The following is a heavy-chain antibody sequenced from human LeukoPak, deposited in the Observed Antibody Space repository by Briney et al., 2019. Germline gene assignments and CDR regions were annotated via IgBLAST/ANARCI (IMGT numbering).Heavy chain of an antibody. CDR3: ARGLWMVPLDY. J-gene: IGHJ4*02. CDR2: INHSGST. Sequence: SETLSLTCAVYGGSFSGYYWSWIRQPPGKGLEWIGEINHSGSTNYNPSLKSRVTISVDTSKNQFSLKLSSVTAADTAVYYCARGLWMVPLDYWGQGTLVTVSS. CDR1: GGSFSGYY. V-gene: IGHV4-34*01. D-gene: IGHD3-10*01.